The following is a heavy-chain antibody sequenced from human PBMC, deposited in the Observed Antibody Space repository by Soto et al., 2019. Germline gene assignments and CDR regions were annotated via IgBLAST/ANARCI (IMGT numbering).Heavy chain of an antibody. Sequence: PGASLKISCKGSGYSFTSYWISWVRQMPGKGLEWMGRIDPSDSYTNYSPSFQGHVTISADKSISTAYLQWSSLKTSYTAMYYCAIQAVALAGKGLYYYYYFMSVWGRGTTGTVS. CDR2: IDPSDSYT. CDR1: GYSFTSYW. CDR3: AIQAVALAGKGLYYYYYFMSV. D-gene: IGHD6-19*01. V-gene: IGHV5-10-1*01. J-gene: IGHJ6*02.